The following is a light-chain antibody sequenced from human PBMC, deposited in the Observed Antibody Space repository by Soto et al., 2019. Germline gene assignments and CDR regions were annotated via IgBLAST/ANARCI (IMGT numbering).Light chain of an antibody. CDR2: AAS. V-gene: IGKV1-9*01. CDR3: QQLLSYPIT. J-gene: IGKJ5*01. Sequence: DIPFTQSPSFLSASVGDRVTITCRASQGISSYLAWYQQKPGKAPKLLIYAASTLQSGVPLRFSGSGSGTSFTLTISSLQPEDFATYYCQQLLSYPITFGQGTRLEI. CDR1: QGISSY.